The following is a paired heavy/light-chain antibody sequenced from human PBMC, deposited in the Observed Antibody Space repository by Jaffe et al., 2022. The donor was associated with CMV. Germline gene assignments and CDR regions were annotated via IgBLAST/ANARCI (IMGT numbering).Light chain of an antibody. CDR3: AHWDDSLTGFYA. J-gene: IGLJ1*01. Sequence: QSVLTQPPSASGTPGQRVTISCSGGSSSFGTNYVYWYQRLPGTAPKLLIYRNDQRPAGVPDRFSGSKSGTSASLAISGLRSEDEADYYCAHWDDSLTGFYAFGTGTKVTVL. CDR1: SSSFGTNY. V-gene: IGLV1-47*01. CDR2: RND.
Heavy chain of an antibody. CDR1: GFTFDSYA. D-gene: IGHD6-19*01. CDR3: AKGYSGGPFDAFDI. Sequence: EVQLLESGGDLVQPGGSLRLSCAASGFTSGFTFDSYAMSWVRQAPGKGLEWVSTITFSGGRTYYPHSLKGRFTISRDNSKSTVFLQMNSLRADDTALYYCAKGYSGGPFDAFDIWGRGTMVTVSS. V-gene: IGHV3-23*01. CDR2: ITFSGGRT. J-gene: IGHJ3*02.